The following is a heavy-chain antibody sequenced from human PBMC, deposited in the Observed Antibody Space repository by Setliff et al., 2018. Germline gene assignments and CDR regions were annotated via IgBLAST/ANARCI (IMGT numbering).Heavy chain of an antibody. J-gene: IGHJ6*03. D-gene: IGHD5-18*01. CDR2: IMPKFGTP. CDR1: GGTFSNYC. Sequence: GASVKVSCKASGGTFSNYCISWVRQAPGQGLEWMGGIMPKFGTPNRSRKFQGRVTITADESTSTAYMELSGLTSEDTAVYYCASHFLTVMKYYYYMDVWGKGTTVTVSS. CDR3: ASHFLTVMKYYYYMDV. V-gene: IGHV1-69*13.